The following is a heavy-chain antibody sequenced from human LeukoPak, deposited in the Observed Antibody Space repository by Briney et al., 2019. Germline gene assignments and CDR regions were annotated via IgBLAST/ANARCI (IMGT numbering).Heavy chain of an antibody. CDR1: GYTFTSYG. CDR2: ISAYNGNT. V-gene: IGHV1-18*01. CDR3: ARDQRNYFSCYYYGMDV. D-gene: IGHD1-7*01. Sequence: GASVTVSCKASGYTFTSYGISWVRQAPGQGLEWMGWISAYNGNTNYAQKLQGRVTMTTDTSTSTAYMELRSLRSDDTAVYYCARDQRNYFSCYYYGMDVWGQGTTVTVSS. J-gene: IGHJ6*02.